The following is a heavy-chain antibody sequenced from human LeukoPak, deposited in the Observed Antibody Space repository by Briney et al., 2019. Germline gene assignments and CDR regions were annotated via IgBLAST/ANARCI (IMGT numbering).Heavy chain of an antibody. CDR3: ARGDEQLVFSYYYYYMDV. V-gene: IGHV4-38-2*02. Sequence: SETLSLTCTVSVYSINIGYYWGWIRHPPGKGLEWIGSIYHSGSTYYNPSLKSRVTISVDTSKNQFSLKLSSVTAADTAVYYCARGDEQLVFSYYYYYMDVWGKGTTVTVSS. CDR2: IYHSGST. J-gene: IGHJ6*03. CDR1: VYSINIGYY. D-gene: IGHD6-6*01.